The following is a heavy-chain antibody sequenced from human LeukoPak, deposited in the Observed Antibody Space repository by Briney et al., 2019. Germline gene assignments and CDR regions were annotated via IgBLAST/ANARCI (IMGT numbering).Heavy chain of an antibody. CDR2: IYPGDSDA. J-gene: IGHJ4*02. Sequence: GESLKTSCKASGYIFSNHWIGWVRQTPGKGLEWMGIIYPGDSDARYSPSFQGQVTISVDKSITTAYLQWDSLKASDTAMYYCAREAVTYSGIGLNYWGQGTLVTVSS. D-gene: IGHD3-10*01. CDR3: AREAVTYSGIGLNY. CDR1: GYIFSNHW. V-gene: IGHV5-51*01.